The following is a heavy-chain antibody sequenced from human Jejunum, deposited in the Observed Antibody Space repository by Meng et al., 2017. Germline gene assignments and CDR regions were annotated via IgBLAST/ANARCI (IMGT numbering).Heavy chain of an antibody. CDR2: IYYSGKF. D-gene: IGHD3-10*01. CDR1: GVSMTSGP. Sequence: SETLSLTCTLSGVSMTSGPWSWVRQTPGKGLEWIGYIYYSGKFNYNPSLRSRLTMSIDTSKNQFSLKLFSVTAADTAVYYCARMTPGRLLFDLWGQGTLVTVSS. V-gene: IGHV4-59*01. J-gene: IGHJ4*02. CDR3: ARMTPGRLLFDL.